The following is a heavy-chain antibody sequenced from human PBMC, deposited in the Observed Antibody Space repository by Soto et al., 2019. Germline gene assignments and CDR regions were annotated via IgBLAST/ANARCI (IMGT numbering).Heavy chain of an antibody. CDR1: GGSVSSGSYY. V-gene: IGHV4-61*01. CDR2: IYYSGST. D-gene: IGHD6-13*01. CDR3: ARGHSSSWFYY. Sequence: SETLSLTCTVSGGSVSSGSYYWSWVRQPPGKGLAWIGYIYYSGSTNYNPSLKSRVTISVDTSKNQFSLKLSSVTAADTAVYYCARGHSSSWFYYWGQGTLVTVSS. J-gene: IGHJ4*02.